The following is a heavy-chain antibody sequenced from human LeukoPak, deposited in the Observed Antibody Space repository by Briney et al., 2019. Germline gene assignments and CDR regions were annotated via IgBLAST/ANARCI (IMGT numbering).Heavy chain of an antibody. D-gene: IGHD4/OR15-4a*01. CDR2: INWDGYST. CDR3: VRDLRTDYAFDS. J-gene: IGHJ4*02. CDR1: GFIFDDYG. Sequence: RSGGSLRLSCAASGFIFDDYGMTWVRQGPGKGLEWVSGINWDGYSTGYADSVRGRFTISRDNAKSTLYLQMNSLRPEDTALYYCVRDLRTDYAFDSWGQGTLVTVSS. V-gene: IGHV3-20*04.